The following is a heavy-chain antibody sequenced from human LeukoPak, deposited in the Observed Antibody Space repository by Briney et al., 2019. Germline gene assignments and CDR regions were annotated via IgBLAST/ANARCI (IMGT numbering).Heavy chain of an antibody. CDR1: GGSISSYY. J-gene: IGHJ4*02. Sequence: SETLSLPCTVSGGSISSYYWSWIRQPPGKGLEWIGYIYYSGSTNYNPSLKSRVTISVDTSKNQFSLKLSSVTAADTAVYYCARVAWGPKGFSEFDYWGQGTLVTVSS. V-gene: IGHV4-59*01. CDR2: IYYSGST. D-gene: IGHD7-27*01. CDR3: ARVAWGPKGFSEFDY.